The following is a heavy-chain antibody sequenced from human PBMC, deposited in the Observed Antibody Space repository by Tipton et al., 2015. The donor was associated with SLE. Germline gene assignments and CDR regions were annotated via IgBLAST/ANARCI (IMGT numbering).Heavy chain of an antibody. J-gene: IGHJ6*03. D-gene: IGHD3/OR15-3a*01. Sequence: TLSLTCTVSGQSINGNDYLWTWIRQPPGKGLEWIAEINHSGGTNYNPSLKSRVTISVDTSKNQFSLKVTSVTAADTAVYYCARAPGLDRDYSYFYYMDVWGKGTTVTVSS. CDR1: GQSINGNDYL. CDR2: INHSGGT. CDR3: ARAPGLDRDYSYFYYMDV. V-gene: IGHV4-34*01.